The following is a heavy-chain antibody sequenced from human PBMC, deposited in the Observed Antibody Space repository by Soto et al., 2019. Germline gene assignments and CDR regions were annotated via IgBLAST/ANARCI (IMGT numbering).Heavy chain of an antibody. Sequence: GASVKVSCKASGYTFTSYDINWVRQATGQGLEWMGWMNPNSGNTGYAQKFQGRVTMTRNTSISTAYMELSSLRSEDTAVYYCARGSDYDFWSGYFARSDYYYYMDVWGKGTTVTVS. CDR2: MNPNSGNT. CDR1: GYTFTSYD. CDR3: ARGSDYDFWSGYFARSDYYYYMDV. V-gene: IGHV1-8*01. D-gene: IGHD3-3*01. J-gene: IGHJ6*03.